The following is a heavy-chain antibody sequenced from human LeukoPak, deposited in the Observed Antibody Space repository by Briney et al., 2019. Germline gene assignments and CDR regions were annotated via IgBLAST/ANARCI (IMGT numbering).Heavy chain of an antibody. J-gene: IGHJ4*02. V-gene: IGHV3-15*01. CDR1: RFTFSNAW. D-gene: IGHD4/OR15-4a*01. CDR2: IKSKADGETT. Sequence: GGSLRLSCAASRFTFSNAWMNWVRQAPGKGLEWVGRIKSKADGETTDYASPVKGRFTISRDDSNNMVYLQMNSLKIEDTAVYYCAIDEPNYAPYDFNYWGQGTLVTVSS. CDR3: AIDEPNYAPYDFNY.